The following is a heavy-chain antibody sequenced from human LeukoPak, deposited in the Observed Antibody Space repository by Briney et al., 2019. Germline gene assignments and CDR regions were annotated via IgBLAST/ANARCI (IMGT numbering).Heavy chain of an antibody. J-gene: IGHJ4*02. V-gene: IGHV3-21*01. CDR3: ARVEGFDY. Sequence: GGSLRLSCVASGFTFSSYAMSWVRQAPGKGLEWVSSISSSSSYIYYADSVKGRFTISRDNAKNSLYLQMNSLRAEDTAVYYCARVEGFDYWGQGTLVTVSS. CDR2: ISSSSSYI. CDR1: GFTFSSYA.